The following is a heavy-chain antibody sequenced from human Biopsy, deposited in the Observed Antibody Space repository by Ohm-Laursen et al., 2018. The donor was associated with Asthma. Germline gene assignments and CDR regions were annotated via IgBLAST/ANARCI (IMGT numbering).Heavy chain of an antibody. CDR3: ARGDSSGWSQYYFDY. CDR1: GFTVSRDS. D-gene: IGHD6-19*01. V-gene: IGHV3-53*01. CDR2: IYSGGTS. Sequence: SLRLSCTASGFTVSRDSMFWVRQAPGKGLEWVSVIYSGGTSHTADSVRGRFTISRDYSKNTLYLQMHSLIAEDTAVYYCARGDSSGWSQYYFDYWGQGTLVTVSS. J-gene: IGHJ4*02.